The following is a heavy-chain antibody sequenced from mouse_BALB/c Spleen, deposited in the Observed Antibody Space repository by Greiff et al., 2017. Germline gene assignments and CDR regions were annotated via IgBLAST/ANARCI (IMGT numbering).Heavy chain of an antibody. J-gene: IGHJ4*01. D-gene: IGHD2-3*01. V-gene: IGHV5-4*02. CDR3: ARDTDGYYAMDY. CDR1: GFTFSDYY. Sequence: EVKLMESGGGLVKPGGSLKLSCAASGFTFSDYYMYWVRQTPEKRLEWVATISDGGSYTYYPDSVKGRFTISRDNAKNNLYLQMSSLKSEDTAMYYCARDTDGYYAMDYWGQGTSVTVSS. CDR2: ISDGGSYT.